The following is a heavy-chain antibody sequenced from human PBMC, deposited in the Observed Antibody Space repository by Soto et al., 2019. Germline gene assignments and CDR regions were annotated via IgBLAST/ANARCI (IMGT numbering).Heavy chain of an antibody. J-gene: IGHJ6*02. CDR1: GGSISSSNW. CDR3: ATFKYYYYGMDV. CDR2: IYHSGST. V-gene: IGHV4-4*02. Sequence: SETLSLTCAVSGGSISSSNWWSWVRQPPGKGLEWIGEIYHSGSTDYNPSLKSRVTISVDKSKNQFSLKLSSVTAADTAVYYCATFKYYYYGMDVWGQGTTVTVSS.